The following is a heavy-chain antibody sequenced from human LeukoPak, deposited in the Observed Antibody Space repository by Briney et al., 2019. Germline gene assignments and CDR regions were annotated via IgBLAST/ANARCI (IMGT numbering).Heavy chain of an antibody. V-gene: IGHV1-69*04. CDR1: GGTFSSYT. Sequence: SVKVSCKASGGTFSSYTISWVRQAPGQGLEWMGRIIPILGIANYAQKFQGRVTITADKSTSTAYMELSSLRSEDTAVYYCARDLMVATRHNWFDPWGQGTLVTVFS. D-gene: IGHD5-12*01. CDR3: ARDLMVATRHNWFDP. J-gene: IGHJ5*02. CDR2: IIPILGIA.